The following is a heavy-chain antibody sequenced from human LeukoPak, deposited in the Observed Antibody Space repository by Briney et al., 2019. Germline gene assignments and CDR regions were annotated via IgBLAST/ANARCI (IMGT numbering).Heavy chain of an antibody. CDR1: GGSFSGYY. Sequence: SETLSLTCAVYGGSFSGYYWSWIRQPPGKGLEWIGEINHSGSTNYNPSLKSRVTISVDTSKSQFSLKLSSVTAADTAVYYCARMKGVRYCSGGSCYGARAFDIWGQGTMVTVSS. J-gene: IGHJ3*02. CDR3: ARMKGVRYCSGGSCYGARAFDI. D-gene: IGHD2-15*01. CDR2: INHSGST. V-gene: IGHV4-34*01.